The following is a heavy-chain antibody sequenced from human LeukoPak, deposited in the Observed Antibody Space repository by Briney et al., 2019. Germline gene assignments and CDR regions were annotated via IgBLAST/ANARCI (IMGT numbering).Heavy chain of an antibody. V-gene: IGHV3-23*01. J-gene: IGHJ4*02. CDR3: ARYYGIRAFDY. CDR2: ITGSGGST. D-gene: IGHD2/OR15-2a*01. Sequence: GGSLRLSCAASGFTFSSYGMSWVRQAPGKGLEWVSGITGSGGSTYYADSVKGRFTISRDNSKNTLYLQMNSLRAEDTAIYHCARYYGIRAFDYWGQGTLVTVSS. CDR1: GFTFSSYG.